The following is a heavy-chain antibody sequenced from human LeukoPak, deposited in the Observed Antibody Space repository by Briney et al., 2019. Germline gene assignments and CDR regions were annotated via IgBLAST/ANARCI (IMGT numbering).Heavy chain of an antibody. D-gene: IGHD2-2*01. CDR2: ISGYNGNT. V-gene: IGHV1-18*01. Sequence: GASVKVSCKASGYTFTSYGISWVRQAPGQGLEWMGWISGYNGNTNYAQQKLQGRVTMTTDTSTSTAYMELRSLRSDDTAVYYCARDQIVVVPAAKGGWFDPWGQGTLVTVSS. J-gene: IGHJ5*02. CDR3: ARDQIVVVPAAKGGWFDP. CDR1: GYTFTSYG.